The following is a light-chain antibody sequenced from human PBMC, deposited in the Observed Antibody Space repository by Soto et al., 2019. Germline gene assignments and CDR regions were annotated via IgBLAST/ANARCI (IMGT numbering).Light chain of an antibody. V-gene: IGLV2-14*01. Sequence: QSALTQPASVSGSPGQSITISCTGTSSDVGGYNYVSWYQQHPGKAPKLMIYEVSNRTSGVSNRFSGSKSGNTASLTISGLQAEYEADYYCSSYTSSSTYVFGTGTKLTVL. CDR3: SSYTSSSTYV. CDR1: SSDVGGYNY. CDR2: EVS. J-gene: IGLJ1*01.